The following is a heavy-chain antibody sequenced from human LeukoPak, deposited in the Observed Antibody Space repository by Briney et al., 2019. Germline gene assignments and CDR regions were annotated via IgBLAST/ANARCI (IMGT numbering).Heavy chain of an antibody. CDR1: GYTFTSYD. Sequence: ASVKVSCKASGYTFTSYDINWVRQATGQGLEWMGWMNPNSGNTGYAQRFQGRVTMTRNTSISTAYVELSSLRSEDTAVYYCARGFIAAAGGFDPWGQGTLVTVSS. J-gene: IGHJ5*02. CDR3: ARGFIAAAGGFDP. V-gene: IGHV1-8*01. D-gene: IGHD6-13*01. CDR2: MNPNSGNT.